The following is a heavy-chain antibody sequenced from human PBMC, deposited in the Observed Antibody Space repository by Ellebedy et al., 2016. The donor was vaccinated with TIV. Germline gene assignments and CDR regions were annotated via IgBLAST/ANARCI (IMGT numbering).Heavy chain of an antibody. D-gene: IGHD4-17*01. CDR2: IRQEGDEI. Sequence: GESLKISCAASGFNFRSYWMTWVRQAPGKGLEWVAKIRQEGDEIYYVESVKGRFTISRDNAKNSLFLQMNSLRVEDTAVYYCARRASNGDYAVQVNPGFDPWGQGTLVTVSS. V-gene: IGHV3-7*01. CDR1: GFNFRSYW. J-gene: IGHJ5*02. CDR3: ARRASNGDYAVQVNPGFDP.